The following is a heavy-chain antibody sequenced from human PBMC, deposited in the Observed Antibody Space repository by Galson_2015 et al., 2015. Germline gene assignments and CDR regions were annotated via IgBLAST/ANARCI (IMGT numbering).Heavy chain of an antibody. Sequence: ETLSLTCAVYGGSFSGYYWSWIRQPPGKGLEWIGEINHSGSTNYNPSLKSRVTISVDTSKNQFSLKLSSVTAADTAVYYCASYHSSGYLHANYYYGMDVWGQGTTVTVSS. V-gene: IGHV4-34*01. CDR1: GGSFSGYY. J-gene: IGHJ6*02. D-gene: IGHD3-22*01. CDR2: INHSGST. CDR3: ASYHSSGYLHANYYYGMDV.